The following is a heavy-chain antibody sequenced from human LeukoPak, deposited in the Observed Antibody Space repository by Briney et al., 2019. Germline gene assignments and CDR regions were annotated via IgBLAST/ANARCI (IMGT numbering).Heavy chain of an antibody. CDR2: INHNGNVN. V-gene: IGHV3-7*03. CDR1: GLTFSSYG. J-gene: IGHJ6*02. CDR3: ARGGGLDV. Sequence: GRSLRLSCAASGLTFSSYGMHWARQAPGKGLEWVASINHNGNVNYYVDSVKGRFTISRDNAKNSLYLQMSNLRAEDTAVYFCARGGGLDVWGQGATVTVSS. D-gene: IGHD3-16*01.